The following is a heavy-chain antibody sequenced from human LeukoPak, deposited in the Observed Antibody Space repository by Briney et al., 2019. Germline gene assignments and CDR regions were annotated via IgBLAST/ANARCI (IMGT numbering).Heavy chain of an antibody. CDR3: ARDSYHDSSVDY. Sequence: GGSLRLSCAASGFTFSNYGMHWVRQAPGKGLEWVAFIGYDGSEKFYADSVKGRFTISRDNSKNSLYLQMNSLRAEDTAVYYCARDSYHDSSVDYWGQGTLVTVSS. V-gene: IGHV3-30*02. CDR1: GFTFSNYG. D-gene: IGHD3-22*01. J-gene: IGHJ4*02. CDR2: IGYDGSEK.